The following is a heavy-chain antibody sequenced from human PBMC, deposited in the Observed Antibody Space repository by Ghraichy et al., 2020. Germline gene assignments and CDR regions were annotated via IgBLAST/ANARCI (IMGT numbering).Heavy chain of an antibody. CDR3: AKALGMGAFDI. CDR2: INHSGST. CDR1: GGSFSGYY. D-gene: IGHD7-27*01. V-gene: IGHV4-34*01. Sequence: SQTLSLTCAVYGGSFSGYYWSWIRQPPGKGLEWIGEINHSGSTNYNPSLKSRVTISVDTSKNQFSLKLSSVTAADTAVYYCAKALGMGAFDIWGQGTMVTVSS. J-gene: IGHJ3*02.